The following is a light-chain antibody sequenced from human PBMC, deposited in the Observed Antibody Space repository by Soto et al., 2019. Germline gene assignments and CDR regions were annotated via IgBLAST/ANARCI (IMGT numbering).Light chain of an antibody. Sequence: DIQMTQSPSSLSASVGDRVTITCRASQSIGSYLNWYQQKPGKAPNLLIHGGSILQSGVPSRFSGRGFGTDFTLTVSSLQPEDFATYYCQQSFTTPSFGQGTRLEIK. V-gene: IGKV1-39*01. CDR1: QSIGSY. CDR2: GGS. J-gene: IGKJ5*01. CDR3: QQSFTTPS.